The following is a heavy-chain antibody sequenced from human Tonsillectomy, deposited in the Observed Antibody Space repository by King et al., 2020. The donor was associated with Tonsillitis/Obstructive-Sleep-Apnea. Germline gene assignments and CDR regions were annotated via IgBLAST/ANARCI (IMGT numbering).Heavy chain of an antibody. CDR3: AIPSYYYGSGSDY. V-gene: IGHV3-11*01. D-gene: IGHD3-10*01. J-gene: IGHJ4*02. Sequence: HVQLVESGGGLVKPGGSLRLSCAASGFTFSDYYMSWIRQAPGKGLEWVSYISSSGNTIYYADSVKGRFTISRGNAKSSVYLQMNSLRAEDTAVYYCAIPSYYYGSGSDYWGQGTLVTVSS. CDR2: ISSSGNTI. CDR1: GFTFSDYY.